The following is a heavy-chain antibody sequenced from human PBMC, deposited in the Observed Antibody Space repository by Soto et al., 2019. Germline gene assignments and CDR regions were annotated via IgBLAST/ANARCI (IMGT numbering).Heavy chain of an antibody. Sequence: LSLTCTVSGGSLSSYYWSWIRQPAGKGLEWIGRIYTSGSTNYNPSLKSRVTMSVDTSKNQFSLKLSSVTAADTAVYYCARDGAEYSSGWKPFDYWGQGTLVTVSS. D-gene: IGHD6-19*01. V-gene: IGHV4-4*07. J-gene: IGHJ4*02. CDR3: ARDGAEYSSGWKPFDY. CDR1: GGSLSSYY. CDR2: IYTSGST.